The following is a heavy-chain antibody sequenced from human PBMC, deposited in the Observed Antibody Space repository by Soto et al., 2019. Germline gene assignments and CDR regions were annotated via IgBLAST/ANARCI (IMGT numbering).Heavy chain of an antibody. CDR2: ISGSGATT. V-gene: IGHV3-23*01. CDR1: GFTFDNYA. J-gene: IGHJ4*02. D-gene: IGHD4-17*01. CDR3: AKDLYGDFDY. Sequence: GGSLRLSCAASGFTFDNYAMTWVRQAPGKGLEWVSTISGSGATTYYADSVKGRYTISRDNSKNTLYLKMNSLSAEDTALYYCAKDLYGDFDYWGQGTLVTVSS.